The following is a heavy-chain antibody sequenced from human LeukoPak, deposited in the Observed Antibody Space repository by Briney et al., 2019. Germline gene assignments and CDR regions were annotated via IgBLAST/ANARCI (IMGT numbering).Heavy chain of an antibody. V-gene: IGHV5-51*01. CDR2: IYPGDSDT. D-gene: IGHD6-13*01. J-gene: IGHJ6*03. CDR1: GYSFTSYW. CDR3: ARQRVGIAAAGNDYYYYYMDV. Sequence: GESLKISCKGSGYSFTSYWIGWVRQMPGKGLEWMGIIYPGDSDTRYSPSFQGQVTISADKSISTAYLQWSSLKASDTAMYYCARQRVGIAAAGNDYYYYYMDVWGKGTTATVSS.